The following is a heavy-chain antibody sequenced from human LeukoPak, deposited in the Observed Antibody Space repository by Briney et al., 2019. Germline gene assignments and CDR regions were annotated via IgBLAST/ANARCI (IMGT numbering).Heavy chain of an antibody. J-gene: IGHJ3*01. Sequence: SETLSLTCTVSGDSISNYYWSWIRQPPGRGLEWIGYVHFSGTTSFNPSLKSRVTISVDTSKNQFSLRLSSVTAADTAVYYCAREQYLAYDVFGFWGQGTMVTVSS. CDR3: AREQYLAYDVFGF. D-gene: IGHD4-11*01. V-gene: IGHV4-59*01. CDR1: GDSISNYY. CDR2: VHFSGTT.